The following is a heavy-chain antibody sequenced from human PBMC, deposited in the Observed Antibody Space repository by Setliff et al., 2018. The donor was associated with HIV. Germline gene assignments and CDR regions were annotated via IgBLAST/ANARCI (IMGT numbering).Heavy chain of an antibody. CDR2: IYYGGST. J-gene: IGHJ4*02. D-gene: IGHD6-19*01. CDR3: ARPGSRSDWRH. CDR1: GGPMTTISSY. V-gene: IGHV4-39*01. Sequence: SETLSLTCTVSGGPMTTISSYWGWIRQSPGKGLEWIASIYYGGSTYYNPSLKSRTTISLDTSKNPFSLTLRSVTAADTAMYYCARPGSRSDWRHWGRGTLVTVSS.